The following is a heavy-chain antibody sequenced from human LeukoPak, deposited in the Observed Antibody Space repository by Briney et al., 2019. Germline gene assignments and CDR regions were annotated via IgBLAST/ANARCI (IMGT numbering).Heavy chain of an antibody. D-gene: IGHD2-2*01. Sequence: SETLSLTCAVYGGSFSGYYWSWIRQPPGKGLEWIGEINHSGSTNYNPSLKRRVTISVDTSKNQFSLKLSSVTAADTAVYYCARGPARLYHYWGQGTLVTVSS. CDR3: ARGPARLYHY. CDR1: GGSFSGYY. V-gene: IGHV4-34*01. CDR2: INHSGST. J-gene: IGHJ4*02.